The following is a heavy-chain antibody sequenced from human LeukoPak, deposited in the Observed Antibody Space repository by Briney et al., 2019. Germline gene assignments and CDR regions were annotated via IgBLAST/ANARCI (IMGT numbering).Heavy chain of an antibody. CDR3: ATGYLVTAGLMDV. CDR1: GYTLTELS. Sequence: ASVKVSCKVSGYTLTELSMFWVRQAPGKGLEWMGSFDPEDGKTVYAQKFQGRVTMTEDTSTDTAYMELSSLKSEDTAVYYCATGYLVTAGLMDVWGQGTTVTVSS. D-gene: IGHD6-13*01. V-gene: IGHV1-24*01. J-gene: IGHJ6*02. CDR2: FDPEDGKT.